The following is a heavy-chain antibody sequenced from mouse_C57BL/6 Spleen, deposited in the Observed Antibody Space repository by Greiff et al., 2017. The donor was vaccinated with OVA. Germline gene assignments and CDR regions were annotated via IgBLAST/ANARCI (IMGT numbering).Heavy chain of an antibody. V-gene: IGHV1-66*01. Sequence: VHLVESGPELVKPGASVKISCKASGYSFTSYYIHWVKQRPGQGLEWIGWIYPGSGNTKYNEKFKGKATLTADTSSSTAYMQLSSLTSEDSAVYYCARGSDWAWFAYWGQGTLVTVSA. CDR2: IYPGSGNT. CDR3: ARGSDWAWFAY. J-gene: IGHJ3*01. CDR1: GYSFTSYY.